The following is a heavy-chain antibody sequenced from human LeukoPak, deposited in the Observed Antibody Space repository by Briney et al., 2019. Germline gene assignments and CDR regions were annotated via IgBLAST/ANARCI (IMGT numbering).Heavy chain of an antibody. Sequence: PSETLSLTCAVYGGSFSGYYWSWIRQPPAKGLERLTDINHRGSTNYNPSLTSRVTISVDTSKNPFSLKLSAVTAADTAVYYCARSVVVPAAIPREYYYYGMDVWGKGTTVTVSS. J-gene: IGHJ6*04. CDR1: GGSFSGYY. D-gene: IGHD2-2*01. CDR3: ARSVVVPAAIPREYYYYGMDV. V-gene: IGHV4-34*01. CDR2: INHRGST.